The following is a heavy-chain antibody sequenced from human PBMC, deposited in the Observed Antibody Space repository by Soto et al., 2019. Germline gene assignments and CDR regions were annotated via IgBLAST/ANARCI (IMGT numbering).Heavy chain of an antibody. D-gene: IGHD6-19*01. CDR1: GFTFSNYA. CDR3: AKTPWQWLVYVDY. V-gene: IGHV3-23*01. J-gene: IGHJ4*02. CDR2: ISGSGGTT. Sequence: EVQLLESGGGLVQPGGSLRLSCVASGFTFSNYAMSWVRQAPGKGLEWVSGISGSGGTTYYADSVKGRFTVSRDNSKDTLNLQMSSLRAEDTAVYYCAKTPWQWLVYVDYWGQGTLVNVSS.